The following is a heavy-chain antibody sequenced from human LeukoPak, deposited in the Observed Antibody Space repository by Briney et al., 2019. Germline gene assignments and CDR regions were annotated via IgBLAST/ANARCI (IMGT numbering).Heavy chain of an antibody. CDR1: GGSISSSSYY. CDR2: IYYSGST. D-gene: IGHD3-3*01. V-gene: IGHV4-39*07. CDR3: ATHRYSEWSRAFDI. J-gene: IGHJ3*02. Sequence: PSETLSLICTVSGGSISSSSYYWGWIRQPPGKGLEWIGSIYYSGSTNYNPSLKSRVTMSVDTSKNQFSLKLSSVTAADTAVYYCATHRYSEWSRAFDIWGQGTMVTVSS.